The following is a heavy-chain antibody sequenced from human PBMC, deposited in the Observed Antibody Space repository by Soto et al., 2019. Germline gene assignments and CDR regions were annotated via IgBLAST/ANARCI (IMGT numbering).Heavy chain of an antibody. CDR2: IYYSGST. J-gene: IGHJ6*03. Sequence: PSETLSLTCTVSCGSISSYYWSWIRQPPGKGLEWIGYIYYSGSTNYNPSLKSRVTISVDTSKNQFSLKLSSVTAADTAVYYCASGCFGRSPIQNYYYMDEWGKETMVNISS. CDR3: ASGCFGRSPIQNYYYMDE. V-gene: IGHV4-59*08. CDR1: CGSISSYY. D-gene: IGHD3-3*01.